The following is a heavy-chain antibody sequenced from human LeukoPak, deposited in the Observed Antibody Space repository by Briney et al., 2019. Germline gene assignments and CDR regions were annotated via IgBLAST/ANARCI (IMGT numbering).Heavy chain of an antibody. CDR3: VKTRGTTGPYYFDY. Sequence: GGSLRLSCEASGFTFSNYAMAWVRQAPGKGLEWVSAISGSGGSTYYADSVKGRFTISRDNSKNTLYLQMNSLRAEDTAVYYCVKTRGTTGPYYFDYWGQGTLVTVSS. V-gene: IGHV3-23*01. CDR2: ISGSGGST. D-gene: IGHD1-1*01. CDR1: GFTFSNYA. J-gene: IGHJ4*02.